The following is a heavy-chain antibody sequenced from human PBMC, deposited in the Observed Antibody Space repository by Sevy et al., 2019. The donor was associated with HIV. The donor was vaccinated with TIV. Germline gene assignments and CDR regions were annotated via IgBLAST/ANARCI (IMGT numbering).Heavy chain of an antibody. D-gene: IGHD2-2*01. Sequence: GGSLRLSCAASGFTFSGYAMSWVRQAPGKGLEWVSAINGKGRSTHYAYSVEGRFTISRDNSKNTLYLQMNSLRAEDTAVYYCAKTINSGGGVVPAANYYYYGMDVWGQGTTVTVSS. CDR2: INGKGRST. J-gene: IGHJ6*02. V-gene: IGHV3-23*01. CDR1: GFTFSGYA. CDR3: AKTINSGGGVVPAANYYYYGMDV.